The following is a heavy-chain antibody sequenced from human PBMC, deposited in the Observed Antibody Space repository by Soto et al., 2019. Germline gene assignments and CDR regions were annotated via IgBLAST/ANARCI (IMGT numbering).Heavy chain of an antibody. CDR2: IYYTGST. D-gene: IGHD2-21*01. CDR1: GGSISSYY. CDR3: ARDLISIPGDV. V-gene: IGHV4-59*01. J-gene: IGHJ6*04. Sequence: SETLSLTCTLSGGSISSYYWRWIRQPPGRGLEWIGYIYYTGSTNYNPSLESRVTISLDTSKNQSSLNLRSVTAADTAVYYCARDLISIPGDVWGKGTTVTVSS.